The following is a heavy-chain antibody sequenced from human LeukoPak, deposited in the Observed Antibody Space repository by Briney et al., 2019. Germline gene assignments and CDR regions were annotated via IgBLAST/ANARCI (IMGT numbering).Heavy chain of an antibody. CDR3: ARSSGSHLRNWFDP. J-gene: IGHJ5*02. CDR2: ISAYNGNT. Sequence: GASVKVSFKASGYTFTSYGISWARQAPGQGLEWMGWISAYNGNTNYAQKLQGRVTMTTDTSTSTAYMELRSLRSDDTAVYYCARSSGSHLRNWFDPWGQGTLVTVSS. V-gene: IGHV1-18*01. CDR1: GYTFTSYG. D-gene: IGHD1-26*01.